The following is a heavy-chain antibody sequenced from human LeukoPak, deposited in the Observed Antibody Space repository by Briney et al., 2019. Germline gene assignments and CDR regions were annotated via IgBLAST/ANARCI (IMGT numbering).Heavy chain of an antibody. J-gene: IGHJ5*02. V-gene: IGHV1-46*01. CDR1: GYTFTGYY. CDR2: INPSGGST. D-gene: IGHD6-19*01. CDR3: ARECDNSSGDGWFDP. Sequence: EASVKVSCKASGYTFTGYYMHWVRQAPGQGLEWMGIINPSGGSTSYAQKFQGRVTMTRDMSTSTVYMELSSLRSEDTAVYYCARECDNSSGDGWFDPWGQGTLVTVSS.